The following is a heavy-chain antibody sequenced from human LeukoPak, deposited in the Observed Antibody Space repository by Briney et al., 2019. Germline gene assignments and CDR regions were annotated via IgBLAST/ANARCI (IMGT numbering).Heavy chain of an antibody. Sequence: GSLRLSCAASGFIVSSNYMSWVRQAPGKGLEWVSVIYSGGTTFYTDSVKGRFTISRDNSKNTLYLQMNSLRVEDTAVYYCVRASTIGAAGLFDYWGQGILVTVSS. J-gene: IGHJ4*02. CDR2: IYSGGTT. CDR3: VRASTIGAAGLFDY. CDR1: GFIVSSNY. D-gene: IGHD6-13*01. V-gene: IGHV3-53*01.